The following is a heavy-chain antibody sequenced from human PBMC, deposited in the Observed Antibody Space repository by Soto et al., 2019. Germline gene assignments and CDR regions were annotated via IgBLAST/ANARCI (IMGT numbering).Heavy chain of an antibody. D-gene: IGHD2-15*01. Sequence: GGSLRLSCVASGFTFNDYWIHWVRQAPGKGPVWVSRIDGVGISSSYADSVEGRFTISRDNAKSTVYLQMNSLRDDDTAVYYCVRDFRIYDYWGQGTLVTSPQ. V-gene: IGHV3-74*01. CDR3: VRDFRIYDY. CDR2: IDGVGISS. CDR1: GFTFNDYW. J-gene: IGHJ4*02.